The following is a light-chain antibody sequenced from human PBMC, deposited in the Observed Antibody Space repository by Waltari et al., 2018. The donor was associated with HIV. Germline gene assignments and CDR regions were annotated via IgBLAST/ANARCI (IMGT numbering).Light chain of an antibody. CDR2: GVS. Sequence: AIRMTQSPSSISASKGDKVAITCRASQAIDSSLAWYQQKPGGAPKLLIYGVSTLESGVASRFSGSGFGTQFTLTIVCLQPEDFATYYCQQYFNYPFTFGPGTKV. J-gene: IGKJ3*01. CDR1: QAIDSS. V-gene: IGKV1-8*01. CDR3: QQYFNYPFT.